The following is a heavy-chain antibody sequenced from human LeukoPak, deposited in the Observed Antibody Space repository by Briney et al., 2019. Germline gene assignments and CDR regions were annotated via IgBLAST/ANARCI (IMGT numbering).Heavy chain of an antibody. Sequence: SETLSLTCTGSGGSISSYYWSWIRQPPGKGLEWIGYIYYSGSTNYNPSLKSRVTISVDTSKNQFSLKLSSVTAADTAVYYCARGGRIALTPFDYWGQGTLVTVSS. J-gene: IGHJ4*02. V-gene: IGHV4-59*01. CDR2: IYYSGST. CDR3: ARGGRIALTPFDY. CDR1: GGSISSYY. D-gene: IGHD2-21*01.